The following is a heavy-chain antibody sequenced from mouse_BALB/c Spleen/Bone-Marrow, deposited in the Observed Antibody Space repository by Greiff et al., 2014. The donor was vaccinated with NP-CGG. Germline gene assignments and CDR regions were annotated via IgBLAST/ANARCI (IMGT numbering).Heavy chain of an antibody. J-gene: IGHJ4*01. Sequence: LVESGAELVKPGASVKLSCTASGFNIKDTHMHWVKQRPEQGLEWIGRIDPANGNTKYDPKFQGKATITADTSSNTAYLQLSSLTSEDTAVYYCAIYYGNYYAMDYWGQGTSVTVSS. CDR2: IDPANGNT. D-gene: IGHD2-1*01. CDR1: GFNIKDTH. V-gene: IGHV14-3*02. CDR3: AIYYGNYYAMDY.